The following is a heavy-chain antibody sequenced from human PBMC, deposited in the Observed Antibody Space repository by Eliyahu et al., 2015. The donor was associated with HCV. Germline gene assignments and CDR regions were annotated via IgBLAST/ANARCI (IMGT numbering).Heavy chain of an antibody. CDR3: VKYGGSYFPPDY. CDR1: GFTFSSFA. J-gene: IGHJ4*02. V-gene: IGHV3-23*01. D-gene: IGHD3-10*01. CDR2: IDGSGYST. Sequence: EVQLLESGGGLVQPGXSLXLSCAASGFTFSSFAMSWVRQAPGKGLEWVSGIDGSGYSTYYADSVKGRFTISRDNSKNTVYLQVNSLRAEDTAVYYCVKYGGSYFPPDYWGQGTLVTVSS.